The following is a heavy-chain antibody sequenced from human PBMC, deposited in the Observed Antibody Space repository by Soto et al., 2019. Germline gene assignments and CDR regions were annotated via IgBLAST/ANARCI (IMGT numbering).Heavy chain of an antibody. J-gene: IGHJ6*03. CDR2: MNPNSGNT. CDR1: GYTFTSYD. D-gene: IGHD3-3*01. Sequence: ASVKVSCKASGYTFTSYDINWVRQATGQGLEWMGWMNPNSGNTGYAQKFQGRVTMTRSTSISTAYMELSSLGSEDTAVYYCARGAPYYDFWSGFPHYYYYMDVWGKGTTVTVSS. V-gene: IGHV1-8*01. CDR3: ARGAPYYDFWSGFPHYYYYMDV.